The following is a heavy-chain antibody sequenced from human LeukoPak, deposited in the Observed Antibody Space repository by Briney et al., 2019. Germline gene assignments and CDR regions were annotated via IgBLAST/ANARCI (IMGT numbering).Heavy chain of an antibody. CDR3: ARDDYGAFDI. V-gene: IGHV1-46*01. J-gene: IGHJ3*02. CDR1: GYTFTSYY. CDR2: INPSGGST. D-gene: IGHD3-16*01. Sequence: GASVKVSCKASGYTFTSYYMHWVRQAPGQGLEWMGIINPSGGSTSYAQKFQGRVTMTTDTSTSTAYMELRSLRSDDTAVYYCARDDYGAFDIWGQGTMVTVSS.